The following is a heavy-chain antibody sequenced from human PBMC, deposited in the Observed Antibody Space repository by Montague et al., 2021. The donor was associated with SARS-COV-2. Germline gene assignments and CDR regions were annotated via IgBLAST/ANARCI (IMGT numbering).Heavy chain of an antibody. D-gene: IGHD3-9*01. CDR3: ARSYYDILTNYYDAFDI. J-gene: IGHJ3*02. CDR2: IDWDDDK. V-gene: IGHV2-70*04. CDR1: GFSLSTSGMR. Sequence: PALVKPTQTLTLTCTLSGFSLSTSGMRASWIRQPPGKALEWPARIDWDDDKFYSTSLKTRLTISKDTSKNQVVLTMTNMDPVDTATYYCARSYYDILTNYYDAFDIWGQGTMVTVSS.